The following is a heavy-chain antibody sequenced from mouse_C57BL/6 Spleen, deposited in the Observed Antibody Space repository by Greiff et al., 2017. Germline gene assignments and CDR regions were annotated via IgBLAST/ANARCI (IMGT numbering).Heavy chain of an antibody. D-gene: IGHD1-1*01. CDR1: GYTFTDYE. CDR2: IDPETGDT. J-gene: IGHJ2*01. Sequence: QVQLQQSGAELVRPGASVTLSCKASGYTFTDYEMHWVKQTPVHGLEWIGAIDPETGDTDYNQKFKGKAILTADKSSSTAYMELRSLTSEDSAVYYCTRFTTVVATEFDYWGQGTTLTVSS. CDR3: TRFTTVVATEFDY. V-gene: IGHV1-15*01.